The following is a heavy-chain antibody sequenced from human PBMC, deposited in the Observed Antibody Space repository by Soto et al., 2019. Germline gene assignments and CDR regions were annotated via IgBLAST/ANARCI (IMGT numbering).Heavy chain of an antibody. CDR2: INPNSGGT. Sequence: ASVKVSCKASGYTFTGYYMHWVRQAPGQGLEWMGWINPNSGGTNYAQKFQGWVTMTRDTSISTAYMELSRLRSDDTAVYYCARDGYDFWSGYLDYYYYYVMDGWGQGTTVPVAS. CDR1: GYTFTGYY. V-gene: IGHV1-2*04. CDR3: ARDGYDFWSGYLDYYYYYVMDG. D-gene: IGHD3-3*01. J-gene: IGHJ6*02.